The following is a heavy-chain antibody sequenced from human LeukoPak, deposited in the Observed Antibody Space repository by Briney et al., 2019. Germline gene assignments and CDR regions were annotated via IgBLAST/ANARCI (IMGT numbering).Heavy chain of an antibody. V-gene: IGHV4-34*01. CDR3: ARGRSGNYYGSGSYYNY. J-gene: IGHJ4*02. CDR1: GGSFSGYY. CDR2: INHSGST. Sequence: SETLSLTCAVYGGSFSGYYWSWIRQPPGKGLEWIGEINHSGSTNYNPSLKSRVTISVDTSKNQLSLKLTSVTAADTAVYYCARGRSGNYYGSGSYYNYWGQGTLVTISS. D-gene: IGHD3-10*01.